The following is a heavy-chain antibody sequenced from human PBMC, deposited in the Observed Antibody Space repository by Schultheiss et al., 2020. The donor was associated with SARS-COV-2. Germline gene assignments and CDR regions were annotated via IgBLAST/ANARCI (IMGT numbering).Heavy chain of an antibody. Sequence: GGSLRLSCAASGLTFSSYAMHWVRQAPGKGLEWVSSISSRSSYIYYADSVKGRFTISRDNAKNSLYLQMNSLRAEDTAVYYCARGERWLQSDYWGQGTLVTVSS. CDR1: GLTFSSYA. J-gene: IGHJ4*02. CDR2: ISSRSSYI. D-gene: IGHD5-24*01. CDR3: ARGERWLQSDY. V-gene: IGHV3-21*01.